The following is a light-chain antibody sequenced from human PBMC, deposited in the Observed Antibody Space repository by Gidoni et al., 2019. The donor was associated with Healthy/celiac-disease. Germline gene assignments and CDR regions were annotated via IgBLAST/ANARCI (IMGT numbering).Light chain of an antibody. CDR3: QQYYSTPRT. CDR2: WAS. V-gene: IGKV4-1*01. Sequence: DIVMTQSPDSLAVSLGERATINCKSSQSVLYRSNNKNYLAWYQQKPGQPPKLLIYWASTRESGVPDRFSGSGSGTDFTLTISSLQAEDVAVYYCQQYYSTPRTFXRXTKVEIK. CDR1: QSVLYRSNNKNY. J-gene: IGKJ1*01.